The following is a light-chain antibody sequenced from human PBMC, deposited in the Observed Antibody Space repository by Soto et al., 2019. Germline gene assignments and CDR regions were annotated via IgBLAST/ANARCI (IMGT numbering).Light chain of an antibody. CDR1: QSVRTN. Sequence: EIVMTQSPATLSVSPGETVTLSCRASQSVRTNLAWYQHKPGQSPRLLIYGASTRATGIPARFSGSGSGTEFTLTISSLQSEDFAVYYCQQYNNWPRTFGQGTKVDIK. CDR2: GAS. J-gene: IGKJ1*01. V-gene: IGKV3-15*01. CDR3: QQYNNWPRT.